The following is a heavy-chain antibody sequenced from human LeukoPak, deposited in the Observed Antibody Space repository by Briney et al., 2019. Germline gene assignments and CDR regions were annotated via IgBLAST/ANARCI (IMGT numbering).Heavy chain of an antibody. CDR2: INPNSGGT. Sequence: ASVKVSCKASGYTFTGYYMHWVRQAPGQGLEWMGRINPNSGGTNYAQKFQGRVTMTRDTSISTAYMELSRLRSDDTAVYYCAKSRLVGATNFDYWGQGTLVTVSS. J-gene: IGHJ4*02. CDR3: AKSRLVGATNFDY. CDR1: GYTFTGYY. V-gene: IGHV1-2*06. D-gene: IGHD1-26*01.